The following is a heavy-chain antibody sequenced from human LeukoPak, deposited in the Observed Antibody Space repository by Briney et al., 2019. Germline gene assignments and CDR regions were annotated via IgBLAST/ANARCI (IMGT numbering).Heavy chain of an antibody. CDR2: IKQDGSEK. V-gene: IGHV3-7*01. Sequence: PGGSLRLSCAASGFTFSSPWTSWVRQVAEKVMEWVANIKQDGSEKYHVDSVKGRLTISRHNAKNSLYLQMNSLRAEDTAVYYCARARRYGLDYWGQGTLVTVSS. D-gene: IGHD3-9*01. CDR3: ARARRYGLDY. CDR1: GFTFSSPW. J-gene: IGHJ4*02.